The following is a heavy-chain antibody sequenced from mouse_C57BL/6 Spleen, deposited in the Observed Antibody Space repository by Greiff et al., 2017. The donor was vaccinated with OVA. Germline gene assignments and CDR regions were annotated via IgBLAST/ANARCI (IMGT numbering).Heavy chain of an antibody. CDR2: IRNKANGYTT. D-gene: IGHD1-1*01. CDR1: GFTFTDYY. CDR3: ARYTLYGSSYEWYFDV. V-gene: IGHV7-3*01. Sequence: EVQLVESGGGLVQPGGSLSLSCAASGFTFTDYYMSWVRQPPGKALEWLGFIRNKANGYTTEYSASVKGRFTISRDNSQSILYLQMNALRADDSATYYCARYTLYGSSYEWYFDVWGTGTTVTVSS. J-gene: IGHJ1*03.